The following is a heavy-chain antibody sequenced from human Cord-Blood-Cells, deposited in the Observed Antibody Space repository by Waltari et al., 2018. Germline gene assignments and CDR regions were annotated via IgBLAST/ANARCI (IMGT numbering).Heavy chain of an antibody. D-gene: IGHD3-10*01. CDR3: ARQSGLFFDY. CDR1: GGSISSYY. Sequence: QVQLQESGPGLVKPSETLSLTCTVSGGSISSYYWSWNRQPPGKGLEWIGYIYYNGSTNYNPSLKSRVTISGDTAKNPFSLKLSSVTAADTAGYYCARQSGLFFDYWGQGTLVTVSS. CDR2: IYYNGST. J-gene: IGHJ4*02. V-gene: IGHV4-59*08.